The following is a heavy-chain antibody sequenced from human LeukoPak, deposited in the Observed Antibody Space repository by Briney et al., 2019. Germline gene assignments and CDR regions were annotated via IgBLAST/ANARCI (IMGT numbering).Heavy chain of an antibody. D-gene: IGHD2-15*01. CDR2: IWYDGSNK. V-gene: IGHV3-33*06. Sequence: GGSLRLSCAASGFTFSSYGMHWVRQAPGKGLEWVAVIWYDGSNKYYADSVKGRFTISRDNSKNTLYLQMNSLRAEDTAVYYCAKEPYCSGGGCYQIWGQGTLVTVSS. CDR1: GFTFSSYG. J-gene: IGHJ4*02. CDR3: AKEPYCSGGGCYQI.